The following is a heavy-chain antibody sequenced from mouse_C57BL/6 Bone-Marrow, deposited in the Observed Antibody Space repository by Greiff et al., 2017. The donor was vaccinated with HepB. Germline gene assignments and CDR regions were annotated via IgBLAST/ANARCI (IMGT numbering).Heavy chain of an antibody. V-gene: IGHV1-50*01. CDR2: IDPSDSYT. D-gene: IGHD1-1*01. Sequence: VQLQQSGAELVKPGASVKLSCKASGYTFTSYWMQWVKQRPGQGLEWIGEIDPSDSYTNYNQKFKGKATLTVDTSSSTAYMQLSSLTSEDSAVYYCARPYGSSWFAYWGQGTLVTVSA. CDR1: GYTFTSYW. J-gene: IGHJ3*01. CDR3: ARPYGSSWFAY.